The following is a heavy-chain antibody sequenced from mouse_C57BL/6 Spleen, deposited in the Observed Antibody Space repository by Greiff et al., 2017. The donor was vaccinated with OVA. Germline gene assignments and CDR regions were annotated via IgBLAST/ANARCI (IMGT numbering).Heavy chain of an antibody. J-gene: IGHJ4*01. Sequence: QVQLQQPGAELVKPGASVKLSCKASGYTFTSYWMQWVKQRPGQGLEWIGEIDPSDSNTNYTQKFKGKATLTVDTSTSTAYMQLSSLTSEDSAVYYGARSGGYGSSYRYAMDYWGQGTSVTVSS. D-gene: IGHD1-1*01. CDR1: GYTFTSYW. CDR2: IDPSDSNT. V-gene: IGHV1-50*01. CDR3: ARSGGYGSSYRYAMDY.